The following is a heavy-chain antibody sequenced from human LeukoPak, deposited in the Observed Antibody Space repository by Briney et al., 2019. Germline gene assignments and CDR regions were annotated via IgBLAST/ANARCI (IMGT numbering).Heavy chain of an antibody. CDR1: GFTLIDYN. Sequence: GGSLRLSCGASGFTLIDYNMHWVRQAPGKGLEWVSFISSSSSNIYYADSVKGRLTISRDNAKNSLYLQMNSLRDEDTAVYYCAREEWVRLTLWGQGTLVTVSS. J-gene: IGHJ4*02. V-gene: IGHV3-48*02. D-gene: IGHD5-12*01. CDR2: ISSSSSNI. CDR3: AREEWVRLTL.